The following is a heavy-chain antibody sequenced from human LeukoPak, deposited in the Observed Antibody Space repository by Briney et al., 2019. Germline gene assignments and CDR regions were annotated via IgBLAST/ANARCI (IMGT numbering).Heavy chain of an antibody. CDR1: GGTFSSYA. CDR2: IIPIFGTA. V-gene: IGHV1-69*01. CDR3: ARAGYYDSSGYYRLTPFDY. Sequence: SVKVSCKASGGTFSSYAISWVRQAPGQGLEWMGGIIPIFGTANYAQKFQGRVTITADESTSTAYMELSSLRSEDTAVYHCARAGYYDSSGYYRLTPFDYWGQGTLVTVSS. D-gene: IGHD3-22*01. J-gene: IGHJ4*02.